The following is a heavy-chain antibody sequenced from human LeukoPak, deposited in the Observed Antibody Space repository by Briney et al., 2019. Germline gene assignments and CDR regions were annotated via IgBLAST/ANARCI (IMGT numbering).Heavy chain of an antibody. D-gene: IGHD2-15*01. CDR3: ASFYCSGGSCYQYFSYYYMDV. V-gene: IGHV4-39*01. CDR1: GGSLSSRSYY. CDR2: IYYSAST. Sequence: PSETLSLTCTVSGGSLSSRSYYWGWIRQPPGKGLEWIGSIYYSASTYNNPSLQSRVTISVDTSKSQFSLKLNYVTAADTAVYYCASFYCSGGSCYQYFSYYYMDVWGKGTTVTISS. J-gene: IGHJ6*03.